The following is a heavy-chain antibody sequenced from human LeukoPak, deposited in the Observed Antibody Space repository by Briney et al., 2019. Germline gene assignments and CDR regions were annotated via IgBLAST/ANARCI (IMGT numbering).Heavy chain of an antibody. D-gene: IGHD5-18*01. CDR1: GGSISSGGYY. CDR2: IYYSGST. CDR3: ARVRGQLWSPKYYFDY. J-gene: IGHJ4*02. Sequence: PSQTLSLTCTVSGGSISSGGYYWSWIRRHPGKGLEWIGYIYYSGSTYYNPSLKSRVTISVDTSKNQFSPKLSSVTAADTAVYYCARVRGQLWSPKYYFDYWGQGTLVTVSS. V-gene: IGHV4-31*03.